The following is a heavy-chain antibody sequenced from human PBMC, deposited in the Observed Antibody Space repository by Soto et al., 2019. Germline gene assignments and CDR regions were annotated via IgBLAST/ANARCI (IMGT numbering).Heavy chain of an antibody. CDR1: GFTFSSFV. D-gene: IGHD6-19*01. V-gene: IGHV3-23*01. CDR2: ISGSGGST. J-gene: IGHJ4*02. Sequence: PGGSLRLSCAASGFTFSSFVMNWVRQAPGKGLEWVSAISGSGGSTYYADSVKGRLTISRDNSKNTLYLQMNSLRAEDTAVYYCAKDPGSGWYDRRGGLDYWGQGTLVTVSS. CDR3: AKDPGSGWYDRRGGLDY.